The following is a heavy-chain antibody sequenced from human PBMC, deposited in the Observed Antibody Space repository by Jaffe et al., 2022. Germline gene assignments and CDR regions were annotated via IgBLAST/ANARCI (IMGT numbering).Heavy chain of an antibody. CDR3: AANMDVYYDYIWGSYRFDY. J-gene: IGHJ4*02. V-gene: IGHV1-69*01. Sequence: QVQLVQSGAEVKKPGSSVKVSCKASGGTFSSYAISWVRQAPGQGLEWMGGIIPIFGTANYAQKFQGRVTITADESTSTAYMELSSLRSEDTAVYYCAANMDVYYDYIWGSYRFDYWGQGTLVTVSS. CDR1: GGTFSSYA. D-gene: IGHD3-16*02. CDR2: IIPIFGTA.